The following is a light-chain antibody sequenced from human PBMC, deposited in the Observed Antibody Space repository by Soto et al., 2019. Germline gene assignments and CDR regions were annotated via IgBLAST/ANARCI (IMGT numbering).Light chain of an antibody. CDR3: QQCGSSPHT. V-gene: IGKV3-20*01. J-gene: IGKJ2*01. Sequence: EIVLTQSPGTLSLSPGERATLSCRASQSVSSSYLAWYQHKPGQAHRLLIYGASSRATGIPDRFSGSGSGTDFTLTISRLEPEDFAVYYCQQCGSSPHTFGQGTKLEIK. CDR2: GAS. CDR1: QSVSSSY.